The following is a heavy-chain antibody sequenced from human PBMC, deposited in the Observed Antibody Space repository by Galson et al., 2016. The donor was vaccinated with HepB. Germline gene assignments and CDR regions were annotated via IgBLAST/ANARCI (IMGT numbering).Heavy chain of an antibody. CDR3: ASLGVDTPMLPASADNSYSGLDV. V-gene: IGHV3-48*03. Sequence: SLRLSCAASGFTLSEYEMSWVRQAPGKGLEWVPYISFGGDPNFYADSVKGRFTISRDNAKNSLFLRMNGLRVEDTGVCYCASLGVDTPMLPASADNSYSGLDVWGQGTTVIVSS. J-gene: IGHJ6*02. CDR2: ISFGGDPN. D-gene: IGHD5-18*01. CDR1: GFTLSEYE.